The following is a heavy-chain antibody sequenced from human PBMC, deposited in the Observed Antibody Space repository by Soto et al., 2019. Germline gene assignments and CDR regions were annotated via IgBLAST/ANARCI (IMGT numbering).Heavy chain of an antibody. J-gene: IGHJ6*02. CDR2: VSGYSDHS. CDR1: NETLTTYG. Sequence: QVHLVQSGAEVKKPGASVKVSCKASNETLTTYGISWVRQAPGQGLEWMGWVSGYSDHSSSAQEFQDRVIMTTDTSTNTAYMELRSLTSDDSAVYFCARDSSSSGYYYGMDVWGQGTTVTVSS. D-gene: IGHD6-6*01. V-gene: IGHV1-18*01. CDR3: ARDSSSSGYYYGMDV.